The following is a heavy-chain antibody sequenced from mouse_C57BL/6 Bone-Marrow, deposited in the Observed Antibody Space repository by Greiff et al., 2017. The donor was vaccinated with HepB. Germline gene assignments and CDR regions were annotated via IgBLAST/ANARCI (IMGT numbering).Heavy chain of an antibody. CDR3: ASPYTWFAY. V-gene: IGHV1-59*01. CDR2: IDPSYSYT. Sequence: QVQLQQPGAELVRPGTSVKLSCKASGYTFTSYWMHWVKRRPGQGLEWIGVIDPSYSYTNYNQKFKGKATLTVDTSSSTAYMQLSSLTSEDSAVYYCASPYTWFAYWGQGTRVTVSA. CDR1: GYTFTSYW. J-gene: IGHJ3*01.